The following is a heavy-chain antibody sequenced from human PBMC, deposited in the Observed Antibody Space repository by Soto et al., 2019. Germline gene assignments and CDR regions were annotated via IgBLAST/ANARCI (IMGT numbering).Heavy chain of an antibody. CDR1: GGSINHSY. Sequence: ETLSLTCPVSGGSINHSYWSWLGLSPGKGLEWIGYIHYGGATTYNPSLKSRVTISLGTPKKHFYLNLRSVTAADTAVYFCARLHNSSDWTDFDFWGQGTRVTVSS. V-gene: IGHV4-59*08. CDR3: ARLHNSSDWTDFDF. J-gene: IGHJ4*02. CDR2: IHYGGAT. D-gene: IGHD6-19*01.